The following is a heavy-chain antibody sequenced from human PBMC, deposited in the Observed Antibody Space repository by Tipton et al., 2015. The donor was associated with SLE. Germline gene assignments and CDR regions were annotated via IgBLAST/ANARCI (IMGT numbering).Heavy chain of an antibody. V-gene: IGHV4-39*07. D-gene: IGHD7-27*01. J-gene: IGHJ2*01. CDR2: IFYSGST. Sequence: TLSLTCTVSGDSISSSSHDWAWIRQPPGKGLEWIGNIFYSGSTYYTPSLKSRLTISVDTSKSQFSLRLSSVTAADTAAYFCARLRMGNWYFDLWGRGTLVTVSS. CDR3: ARLRMGNWYFDL. CDR1: GDSISSSSHD.